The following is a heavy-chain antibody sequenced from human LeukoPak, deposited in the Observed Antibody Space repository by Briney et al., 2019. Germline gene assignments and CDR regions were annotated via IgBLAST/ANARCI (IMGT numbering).Heavy chain of an antibody. Sequence: ASVKVSCKTSGDTFSEFFMHWVRQAPGQGLERMGRINPKSGGTNFAQEFQGRVTVTRDTTNSVVYMELISLTSDDTAVYSCARGRTTTDHWGQGTLVTVSS. D-gene: IGHD1-1*01. V-gene: IGHV1-2*06. CDR1: GDTFSEFF. CDR3: ARGRTTTDH. J-gene: IGHJ4*02. CDR2: INPKSGGT.